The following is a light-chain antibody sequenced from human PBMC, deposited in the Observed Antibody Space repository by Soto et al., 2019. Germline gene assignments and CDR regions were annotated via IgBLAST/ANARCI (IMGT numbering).Light chain of an antibody. CDR1: QGLSSSS. CDR2: GAS. J-gene: IGKJ1*01. CDR3: QQYDSSPRT. V-gene: IGKV3-20*01. Sequence: EVVLTQSPGTLSMSPGERATLSCRASQGLSSSSLAWYQQKPGQAPRLLISGASSRAADIPDRFSGSGSGTDFTLTINRLEPEDFAVYYCQQYDSSPRTFGQGTKVDIK.